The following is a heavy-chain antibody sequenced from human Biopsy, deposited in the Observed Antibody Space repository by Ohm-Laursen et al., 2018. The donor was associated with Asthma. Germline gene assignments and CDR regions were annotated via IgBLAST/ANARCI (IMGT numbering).Heavy chain of an antibody. Sequence: SLRLSCAAFGFTFGDYCMSWVRQVPGQGLEWVANIKHDGSEKNHVDSLKGRFTISRDNTKNLLFLQMTRLRAEDTAVYYCARTFHFWSPYHAEHYQLWGQGTLVTVSS. V-gene: IGHV3-7*01. CDR3: ARTFHFWSPYHAEHYQL. CDR2: IKHDGSEK. D-gene: IGHD3-3*01. J-gene: IGHJ1*01. CDR1: GFTFGDYC.